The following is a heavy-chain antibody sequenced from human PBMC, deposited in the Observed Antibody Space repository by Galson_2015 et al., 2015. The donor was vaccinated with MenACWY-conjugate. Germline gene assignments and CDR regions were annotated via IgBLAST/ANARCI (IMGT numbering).Heavy chain of an antibody. CDR3: ARRALVGYAFNQYYAMDV. Sequence: QSGAEVKKPGESLWISCTGSGFSFAGYWISWVRQMPGKGLEWMGRIDPSDSFTNYSPSFQGHVTISADKSISTASLQWSSLRASDTAMYFCARRALVGYAFNQYYAMDVWGQGTTVTVYS. CDR2: IDPSDSFT. V-gene: IGHV5-10-1*01. CDR1: GFSFAGYW. D-gene: IGHD2-15*01. J-gene: IGHJ6*02.